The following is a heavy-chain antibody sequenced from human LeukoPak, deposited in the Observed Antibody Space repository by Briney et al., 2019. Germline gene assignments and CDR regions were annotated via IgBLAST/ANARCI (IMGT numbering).Heavy chain of an antibody. CDR3: ARRGYHDYSGFDY. J-gene: IGHJ4*02. Sequence: GGSLRLSCAASGFTFDDYAMHWVRQAPGKGLEWVSSISGSSSDIYYADSVKGRFTISRDNSKNSLYLQMKSLRAEDTALYYCARRGYHDYSGFDYWGQGTLVTVSS. CDR2: ISGSSSDI. CDR1: GFTFDDYA. V-gene: IGHV3-21*01. D-gene: IGHD1-26*01.